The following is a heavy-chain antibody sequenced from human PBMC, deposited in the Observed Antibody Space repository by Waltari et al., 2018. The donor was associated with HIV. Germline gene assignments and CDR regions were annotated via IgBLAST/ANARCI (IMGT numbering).Heavy chain of an antibody. CDR3: ARTSLRYPSLALDF. CDR1: GYTFSAYY. Sequence: QVQLVQSGAEVTKPGASLKLSCEGSGYTFSAYYVHWIRQAPGQGLEWMGWIHPKSGDTKYPRKLQGKVTMTRDTSVDTAYMYLNSLTYADAAVYYCARTSLRYPSLALDFWGRGTLVTVSS. D-gene: IGHD3-9*01. J-gene: IGHJ4*02. CDR2: IHPKSGDT. V-gene: IGHV1-2*02.